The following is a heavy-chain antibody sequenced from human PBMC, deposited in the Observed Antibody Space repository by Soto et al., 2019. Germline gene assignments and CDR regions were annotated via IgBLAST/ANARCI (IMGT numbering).Heavy chain of an antibody. D-gene: IGHD5-12*01. CDR1: GGTFGRYA. J-gene: IGHJ4*02. CDR3: ARPGTYDGTSRLSH. CDR2: IIPILRTP. Sequence: QVQLVQSGSEVKKPGSSVKVSCKASGGTFGRYAISWVRQAPGQGLEWMGAIIPILRTPNYAQKFQGRVTITADESTSTAYMELSSLKSEDTAVYYCARPGTYDGTSRLSHWGQGTLVTVSS. V-gene: IGHV1-69*01.